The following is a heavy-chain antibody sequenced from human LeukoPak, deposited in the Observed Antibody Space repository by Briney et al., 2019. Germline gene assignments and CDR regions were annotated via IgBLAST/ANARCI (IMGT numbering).Heavy chain of an antibody. CDR3: ARTYGMDV. Sequence: PGGSLRLSCAASGFTFSSYGMHWVRQAPGKGLEWVAVIWYDGSNKYYADSVKGRFTISRDNSKNTLYLQMNSLRAEDTAIFFCARTYGMDVWGQGTTVTVSS. V-gene: IGHV3-33*01. CDR1: GFTFSSYG. CDR2: IWYDGSNK. J-gene: IGHJ6*02.